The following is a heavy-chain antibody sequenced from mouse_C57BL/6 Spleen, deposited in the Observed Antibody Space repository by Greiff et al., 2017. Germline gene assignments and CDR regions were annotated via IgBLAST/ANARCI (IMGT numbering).Heavy chain of an antibody. CDR2: IDPNSGGT. CDR3: ARRDYYGSSPDYAMDY. CDR1: GYTFTSYW. Sequence: QVQLQQPGAELVKPGASVKLSCKASGYTFTSYWMHWVKQRPGRGLEWIGRIDPNSGGTKYNEKFKSKDTLTVDKPSSTAYMQLSSLTSEDSAVDYCARRDYYGSSPDYAMDYWGQGTSVTVSS. D-gene: IGHD1-1*01. V-gene: IGHV1-72*01. J-gene: IGHJ4*01.